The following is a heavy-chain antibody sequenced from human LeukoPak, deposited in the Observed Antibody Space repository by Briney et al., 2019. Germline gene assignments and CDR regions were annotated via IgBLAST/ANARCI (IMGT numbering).Heavy chain of an antibody. Sequence: ASVKVSCKASGGTFTSYDINWVRQATGHGFEWMGWMSPKSGNTGYAQNFQGRVTMTRDTSISTAYMELSSLRSEDTAVYYCVGGAPNWGFDYRGQGTLVTVSS. CDR1: GGTFTSYD. CDR2: MSPKSGNT. V-gene: IGHV1-8*01. J-gene: IGHJ4*02. CDR3: VGGAPNWGFDY. D-gene: IGHD7-27*01.